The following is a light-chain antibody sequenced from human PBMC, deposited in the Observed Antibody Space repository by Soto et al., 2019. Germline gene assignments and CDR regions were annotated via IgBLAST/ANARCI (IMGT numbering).Light chain of an antibody. CDR1: QSVLYSSNHKNY. V-gene: IGKV4-1*01. J-gene: IGKJ5*01. CDR2: WAS. Sequence: DIVMTQSPDSLAVSLGERATINCKSSQSVLYSSNHKNYLAWYQQKPGKPPKLIIYWASTRESGVPDRFSGSGSWTDFTLTISSLQAEDVAVYYGQQYYSTPITFGQGTRLELK. CDR3: QQYYSTPIT.